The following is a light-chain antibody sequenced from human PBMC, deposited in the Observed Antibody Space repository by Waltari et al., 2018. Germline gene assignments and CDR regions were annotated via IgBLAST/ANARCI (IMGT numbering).Light chain of an antibody. CDR1: SSHGGNNY. V-gene: IGLV1-51*01. CDR2: DNH. J-gene: IGLJ3*02. CDR3: GAWDSRLSVWV. Sequence: QSVLTQPPSVSAAPGQRVTISCSASSSHGGNNYVSWYQQPPGTAPKSLIYDNHERPSGIPDRFSGSKSGMSATLVITGLQTGDEADYYCGAWDSRLSVWVFGGGTKLTVL.